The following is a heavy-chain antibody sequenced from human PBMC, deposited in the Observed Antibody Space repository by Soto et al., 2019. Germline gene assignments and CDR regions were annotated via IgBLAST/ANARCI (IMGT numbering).Heavy chain of an antibody. CDR2: IHYSGST. CDR1: GGYISSSSYY. J-gene: IGHJ3*02. D-gene: IGHD2-15*01. V-gene: IGHV4-39*01. CDR3: ARPLRGYCSGGSCYGAFDI. Sequence: QLQLQESGPGLVKPSETLSLTCTVSGGYISSSSYYWGWIRQPPGKGLEWIGSIHYSGSTYYNPSLKSPVTISVDTAKNQFSLKLSSVTAADTAVYYCARPLRGYCSGGSCYGAFDIGGQGTMVTVSS.